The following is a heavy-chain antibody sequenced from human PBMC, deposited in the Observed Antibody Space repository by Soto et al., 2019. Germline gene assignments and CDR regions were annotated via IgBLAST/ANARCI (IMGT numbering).Heavy chain of an antibody. CDR3: ARGYCSGGSCPNFDF. J-gene: IGHJ4*02. CDR1: GYTFTSYG. Sequence: ASVKVSCKASGYTFTSYGISWVRQAPGQGLEWMGWVSAYNGNTNYAQKLQGRVTMTTDTSTSTAYMELRSLRSDDTAVYYCARGYCSGGSCPNFDFWGQGILVTVSS. D-gene: IGHD2-15*01. V-gene: IGHV1-18*01. CDR2: VSAYNGNT.